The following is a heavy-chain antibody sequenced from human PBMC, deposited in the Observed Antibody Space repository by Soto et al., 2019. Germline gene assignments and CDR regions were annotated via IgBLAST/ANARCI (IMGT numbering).Heavy chain of an antibody. D-gene: IGHD4-4*01. CDR1: GGSFSGYY. V-gene: IGHV4-34*01. J-gene: IGHJ5*02. Sequence: SETLSLTCAVYGGSFSGYYWSWIRQPPGKGLEWIGEINHSGSTNYNPSLKSRVTISVDTSKNQFSLKLSSVTAADTAVYYCARGAYSNYGDSIVQSNWFDPWGQGTLVTVSS. CDR2: INHSGST. CDR3: ARGAYSNYGDSIVQSNWFDP.